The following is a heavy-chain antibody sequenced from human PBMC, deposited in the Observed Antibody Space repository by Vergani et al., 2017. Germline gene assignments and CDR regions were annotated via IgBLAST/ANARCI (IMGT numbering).Heavy chain of an antibody. CDR1: GFPFSSYA. V-gene: IGHV3-23*01. D-gene: IGHD2-2*01. J-gene: IGHJ3*02. CDR2: ISGSGGST. CDR3: AGYQLPSIDAFDI. Sequence: ELQLLESGGGLVQLGGSLRFSCAASGFPFSSYAMSWVRQAPGKGLEWVSAISGSGGSTYYADSVKGRFTISRDNSKNTLYLQMNSLRAEDTAVYYCAGYQLPSIDAFDIWGQGTMVTVSS.